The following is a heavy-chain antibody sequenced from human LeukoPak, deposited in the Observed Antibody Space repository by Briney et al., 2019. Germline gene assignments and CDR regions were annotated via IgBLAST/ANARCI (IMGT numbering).Heavy chain of an antibody. Sequence: PGGSLTLSCAASGFTFRDYAMHWVRQAPGKGLEWVSLISKDGGTTYYADSVKGRFTISRDNSENTLYLQMSSLRPEDTAVYYCMNPNHYGSGRWGQGTLVTVSS. CDR2: ISKDGGTT. V-gene: IGHV3-43*02. J-gene: IGHJ4*02. D-gene: IGHD3-10*01. CDR1: GFTFRDYA. CDR3: MNPNHYGSGR.